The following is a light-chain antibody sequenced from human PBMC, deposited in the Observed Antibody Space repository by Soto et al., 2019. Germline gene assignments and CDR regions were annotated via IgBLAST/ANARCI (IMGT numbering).Light chain of an antibody. J-gene: IGKJ4*01. CDR2: DAS. Sequence: IVMTQSPGTLSLSPGERATLSCRASQSVSSSYLAWYQQKPGQAPRLLMYDASRRATGIPDRFSGSGSGTDFILTITGLQSEDFAVYYCQQYGSSPLTFGGGTKVEIK. CDR1: QSVSSSY. CDR3: QQYGSSPLT. V-gene: IGKV3-20*01.